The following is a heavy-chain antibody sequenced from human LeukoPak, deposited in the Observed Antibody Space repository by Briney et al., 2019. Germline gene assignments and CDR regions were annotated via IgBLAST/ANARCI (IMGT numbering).Heavy chain of an antibody. CDR1: GYTFTSYG. J-gene: IGHJ4*02. CDR2: ISAYNGNT. D-gene: IGHD3-10*01. Sequence: ASVKVSCKASGYTFTSYGISWVRQAPGQGLERMGWISAYNGNTNYAQKLQGRVTMTTDTSTSTAYMELRSLRSDDTAVYYCAISLQHYGSGSYLDFDYWGQGTLVTVSS. V-gene: IGHV1-18*01. CDR3: AISLQHYGSGSYLDFDY.